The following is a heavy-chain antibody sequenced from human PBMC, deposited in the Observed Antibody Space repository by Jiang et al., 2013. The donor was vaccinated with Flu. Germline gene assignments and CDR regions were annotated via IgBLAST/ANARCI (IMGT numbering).Heavy chain of an antibody. CDR2: ISYDGSNK. CDR3: ASGVDTAMGQYWYFDL. D-gene: IGHD5-18*01. J-gene: IGHJ2*01. CDR1: GFTFSSYA. Sequence: SCAASGFTFSSYAMHWVRQAPGKGLEWVAVISYDGSNKYYADSVKGRFTISRDNSKNTLYLQMNSLRAEDTAVYYCASGVDTAMGQYWYFDLWGRGTLVTVSS. V-gene: IGHV3-30-3*01.